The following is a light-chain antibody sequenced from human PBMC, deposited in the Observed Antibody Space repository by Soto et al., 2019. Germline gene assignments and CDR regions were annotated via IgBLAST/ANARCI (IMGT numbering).Light chain of an antibody. V-gene: IGLV1-51*02. Sequence: QSVLTQPPSVSAAPGQKVTISCSGSSSNIDNDYISWYQQIPGTAPKLLIYENDRRPSGIPDRFSGSKSGTSATLGITGLQTGDEADYYCATWDNTLSTGGVFGGGTKLTVL. CDR1: SSNIDNDY. CDR2: END. CDR3: ATWDNTLSTGGV. J-gene: IGLJ3*02.